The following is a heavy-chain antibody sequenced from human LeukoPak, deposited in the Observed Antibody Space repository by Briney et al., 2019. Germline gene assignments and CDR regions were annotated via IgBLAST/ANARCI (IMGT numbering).Heavy chain of an antibody. J-gene: IGHJ4*02. CDR2: ITTSGRTI. D-gene: IGHD4-17*01. Sequence: GGSLRSSGAAPGFTFSSYEMNGVRQAPGKGRRGVSYITTSGRTIYYADSVKGRFTISRDNAKNSLYLQMNSLRAEDTAVYYCARGEDYGTNSFDYWGQGTLVTVSS. V-gene: IGHV3-48*03. CDR1: GFTFSSYE. CDR3: ARGEDYGTNSFDY.